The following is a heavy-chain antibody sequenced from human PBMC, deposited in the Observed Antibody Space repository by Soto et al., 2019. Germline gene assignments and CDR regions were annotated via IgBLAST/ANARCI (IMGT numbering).Heavy chain of an antibody. D-gene: IGHD3-3*01. CDR1: GFTFSSFG. Sequence: QVQVVESGGGVVQPGRSLRHSCAASGFTFSSFGMHWVRQAPGKGLEWVSLIWYDGSKKSYGDSVKGRFTISRDNSRNTVYLQMNSLRADDTAVYYCARDASYYSLWSGYYPSRNGMDVWGPGTTVTVSS. J-gene: IGHJ6*02. CDR2: IWYDGSKK. CDR3: ARDASYYSLWSGYYPSRNGMDV. V-gene: IGHV3-33*01.